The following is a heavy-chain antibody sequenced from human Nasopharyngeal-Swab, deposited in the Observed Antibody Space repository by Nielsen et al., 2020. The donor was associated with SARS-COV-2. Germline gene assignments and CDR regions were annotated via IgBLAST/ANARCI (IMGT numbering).Heavy chain of an antibody. D-gene: IGHD3-16*01. J-gene: IGHJ6*03. CDR3: ARGGQPFYYYYMDV. V-gene: IGHV5-51*01. CDR2: IYPGDSET. Sequence: GESLKISCKGSGYRFPSYWIGWPRQMPGKGLEWMGIIYPGDSETRYSPSFQGQVTISADQSINTAYLQWSSLKASDTAMYFCARGGQPFYYYYMDVWGKGTTVTVSS. CDR1: GYRFPSYW.